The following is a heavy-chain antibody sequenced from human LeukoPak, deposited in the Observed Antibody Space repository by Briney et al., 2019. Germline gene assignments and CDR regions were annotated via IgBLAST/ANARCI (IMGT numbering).Heavy chain of an antibody. Sequence: GGSLRLSCVASGFTFDDYAMHWVRQAPGKGLEWVSSITWNSGSIVYADSVKGRFTISRDNAKNTLYLQMNSLRAEDTAVYYCAVWLVDYWGQGTLVTVSS. V-gene: IGHV3-9*01. J-gene: IGHJ4*02. CDR1: GFTFDDYA. D-gene: IGHD3-10*01. CDR3: AVWLVDY. CDR2: ITWNSGSI.